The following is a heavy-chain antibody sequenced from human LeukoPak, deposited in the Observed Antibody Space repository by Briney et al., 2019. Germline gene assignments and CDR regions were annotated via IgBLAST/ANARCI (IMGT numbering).Heavy chain of an antibody. V-gene: IGHV4-39*01. D-gene: IGHD5/OR15-5a*01. Sequence: SETLSLTCTVSGGSISNTNYYWGWVRQSPGKGLEWIGNVYYNGFTYYSPSLKSRVTISVDTSKNQFSLKLSSVTAADTAVYFCARHVSPTYYFDYWGQGTLVTVSS. CDR1: GGSISNTNYY. CDR2: VYYNGFT. J-gene: IGHJ4*02. CDR3: ARHVSPTYYFDY.